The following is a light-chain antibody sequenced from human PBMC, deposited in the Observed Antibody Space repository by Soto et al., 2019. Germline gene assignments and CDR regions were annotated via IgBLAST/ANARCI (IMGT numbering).Light chain of an antibody. CDR3: QQYGRT. CDR2: GAS. Sequence: EIVLTQSPGTLSLSPGKRATLSCRASQSISSSYLAWYQQRPGQAPRLLIYGASSRATGIPDRFSGSGSGTDFTLTISRLEPEDFAVYYCQQYGRTFGQGTKVDI. J-gene: IGKJ1*01. CDR1: QSISSSY. V-gene: IGKV3-20*01.